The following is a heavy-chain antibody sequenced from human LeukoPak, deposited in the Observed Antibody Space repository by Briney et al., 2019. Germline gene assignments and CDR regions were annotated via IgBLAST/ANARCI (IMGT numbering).Heavy chain of an antibody. V-gene: IGHV3-48*03. CDR2: ISSSGSTI. D-gene: IGHD6-13*01. Sequence: GGSLRLSCAASGFTFSNYEMNWLRQAPGKGLEWVSYISSSGSTIYYADSVKGRFTISRDNAKNSLYLQMNSLRAEDTAVYYCASVVRIAKHFDYWGQGTLVTVSS. CDR1: GFTFSNYE. J-gene: IGHJ4*02. CDR3: ASVVRIAKHFDY.